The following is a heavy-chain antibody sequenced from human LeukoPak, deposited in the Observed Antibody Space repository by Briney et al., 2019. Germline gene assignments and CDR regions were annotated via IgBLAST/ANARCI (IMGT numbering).Heavy chain of an antibody. V-gene: IGHV3-11*01. Sequence: GGSLRLSCAASGFTFSDYYMSWIREAPGKGVEWVSYISSSGSTIYYADSVKGRFTISRDNAKNSLYLQMNSLRAEDTAVYYCARDGSGSYHRTFGYWGQGTLVTVSS. CDR1: GFTFSDYY. D-gene: IGHD3-10*01. CDR3: ARDGSGSYHRTFGY. J-gene: IGHJ4*02. CDR2: ISSSGSTI.